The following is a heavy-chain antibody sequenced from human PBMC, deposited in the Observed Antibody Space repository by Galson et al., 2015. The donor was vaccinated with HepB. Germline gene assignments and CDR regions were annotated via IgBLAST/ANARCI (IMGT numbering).Heavy chain of an antibody. CDR3: AKGSGVRGVIAALGY. CDR2: ISYDGSNK. CDR1: GFTFSSYG. J-gene: IGHJ4*02. Sequence: SLRLSCAASGFTFSSYGMHWVRQAPGKGLEWVAVISYDGSNKYYADSVKGRFTISRDNSKNTLYLQMNSLRAEDTAVYYCAKGSGVRGVIAALGYWGQGTLDTVSS. D-gene: IGHD3-10*01. V-gene: IGHV3-30*18.